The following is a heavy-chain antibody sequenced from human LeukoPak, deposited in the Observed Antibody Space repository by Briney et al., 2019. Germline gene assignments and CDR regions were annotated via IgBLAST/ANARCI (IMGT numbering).Heavy chain of an antibody. D-gene: IGHD6-13*01. CDR1: GFTFSSYA. J-gene: IGHJ4*02. V-gene: IGHV3-23*01. CDR2: ISGSGDST. Sequence: PGGPLRLSCAASGFTFSSYAMSWVRQAPGKGLEWVSTISGSGDSTYYADSVKGRFTISRDNSKNTLYLQMNSLRAEDTAVYYCAKDSTRYTSSWSTFDYWGQGTLDTVSS. CDR3: AKDSTRYTSSWSTFDY.